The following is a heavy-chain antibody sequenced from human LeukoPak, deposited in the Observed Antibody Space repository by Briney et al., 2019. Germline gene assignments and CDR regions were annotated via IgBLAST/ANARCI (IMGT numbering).Heavy chain of an antibody. CDR3: AKDLDYYDSSGYSIFDY. CDR1: GFTFSSYA. D-gene: IGHD3-22*01. CDR2: ISGSGGST. Sequence: PGGSLGLSCAASGFTFSSYAMSWVRQAPGKGLEWVSAISGSGGSTYYADSVKGRFTISRDNSKNTLYLQMNSLRAEDTAVYYCAKDLDYYDSSGYSIFDYWGQGTLVTVSS. V-gene: IGHV3-23*01. J-gene: IGHJ4*01.